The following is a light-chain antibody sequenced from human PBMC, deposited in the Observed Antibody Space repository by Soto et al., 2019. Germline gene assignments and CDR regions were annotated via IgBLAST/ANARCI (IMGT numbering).Light chain of an antibody. CDR1: SSDIGAYNL. V-gene: IGLV2-23*01. J-gene: IGLJ3*02. Sequence: QSALTQPASVSGSPGQSITISCTGTSSDIGAYNLVSWYQQHPGEAPKLFLFEGDQRPSGISRRFSASKSGNTASLIISGLQAEDEADYYCYSYAGRSNWVFGGGTKLTVL. CDR3: YSYAGRSNWV. CDR2: EGD.